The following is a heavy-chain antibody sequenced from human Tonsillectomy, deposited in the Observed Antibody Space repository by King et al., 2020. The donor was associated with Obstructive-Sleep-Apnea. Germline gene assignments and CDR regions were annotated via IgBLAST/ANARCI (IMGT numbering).Heavy chain of an antibody. CDR2: ISSTGDT. Sequence: VQLVESGGGLVQPGGSLRLSCAASGFTFASYAMTWVRQAPRKGLEWVSAISSTGDTYYADSVKGRFTISRDNSKNTLYLQMSSLRAEDTAVYYCAKLTGPVGAVAEEVWFDYLGQGTLVTVSS. J-gene: IGHJ4*02. D-gene: IGHD6-19*01. V-gene: IGHV3-23*04. CDR1: GFTFASYA. CDR3: AKLTGPVGAVAEEVWFDY.